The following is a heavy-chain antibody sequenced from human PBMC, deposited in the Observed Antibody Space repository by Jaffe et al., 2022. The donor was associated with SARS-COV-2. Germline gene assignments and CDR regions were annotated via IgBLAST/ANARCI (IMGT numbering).Heavy chain of an antibody. Sequence: EVQLLESGGGLVQPGGSLRLSCAASGFTFSNFAMSWVRQAPGKGLEWVSGISTSGGSTYYADSVKGRFTISRDNSKNTLYLQMNSLRAEDTAVYYCAKGVSSGWYEGFDFWGQGILVTVSS. CDR1: GFTFSNFA. CDR3: AKGVSSGWYEGFDF. D-gene: IGHD6-19*01. V-gene: IGHV3-23*01. CDR2: ISTSGGST. J-gene: IGHJ4*02.